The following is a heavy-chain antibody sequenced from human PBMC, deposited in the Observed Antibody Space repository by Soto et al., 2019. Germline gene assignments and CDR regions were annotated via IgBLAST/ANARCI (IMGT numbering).Heavy chain of an antibody. J-gene: IGHJ4*02. D-gene: IGHD3-10*01. CDR2: ISGSGGST. CDR3: AKDQLSLVRGVIIKIPSIIFDY. V-gene: IGHV3-23*01. Sequence: GGSLRLSCAASGFTFSSYAMNWVRQAPGKGLEWVSAISGSGGSTYYADSVKGRFTISRDNSKNTLYLQMNSLRAEDTAVYYCAKDQLSLVRGVIIKIPSIIFDYWGQGTLVTVSS. CDR1: GFTFSSYA.